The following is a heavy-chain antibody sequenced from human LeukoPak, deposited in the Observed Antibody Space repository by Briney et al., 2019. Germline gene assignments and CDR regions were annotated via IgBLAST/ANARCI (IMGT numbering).Heavy chain of an antibody. V-gene: IGHV1-18*01. CDR1: GYTFTSYG. D-gene: IGHD2-15*01. Sequence: GASVKVSCKASGYTFTSYGISWVRQAPGQGLEWMGWISAYNGNTNYAQKLQGRVTMTTDTSTSTAYMELRSLRSEDTAVYYCARGCSGGSCYSAGYFQHWGQGTLVTVSS. CDR2: ISAYNGNT. CDR3: ARGCSGGSCYSAGYFQH. J-gene: IGHJ1*01.